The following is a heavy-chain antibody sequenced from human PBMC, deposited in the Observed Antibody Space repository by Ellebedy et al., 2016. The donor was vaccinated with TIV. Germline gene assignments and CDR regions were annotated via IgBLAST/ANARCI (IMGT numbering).Heavy chain of an antibody. CDR1: GFTFTSFG. J-gene: IGHJ3*01. V-gene: IGHV3-30*03. CDR2: TSYDDSNQ. CDR3: ARDPVGVGPAFDV. D-gene: IGHD4-23*01. Sequence: PGGSLRLSCAASGFTFTSFGIHWVRQAPGKGLEGVAFTSYDDSNQYYTDSVKGRFTVSRDNSMTTVYLEMNSLSAEDTAIYFCARDPVGVGPAFDVWGQGTMVTVSS.